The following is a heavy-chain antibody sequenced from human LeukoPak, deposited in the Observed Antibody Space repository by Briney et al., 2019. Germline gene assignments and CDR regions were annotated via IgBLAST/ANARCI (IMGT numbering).Heavy chain of an antibody. V-gene: IGHV4-4*07. CDR2: IYTSGST. CDR1: GGSISSYY. J-gene: IGHJ5*02. CDR3: ARGISHYDFWSGYSYNWFDP. Sequence: SETLSLTCTVSGGSISSYYWSWIRQPAGKGLEWIGRIYTSGSTNYNPSLKSRVTMSVDTSKNQFSLKLSSVTAADTAVYYCARGISHYDFWSGYSYNWFDPWGQGTLVTVSS. D-gene: IGHD3-3*01.